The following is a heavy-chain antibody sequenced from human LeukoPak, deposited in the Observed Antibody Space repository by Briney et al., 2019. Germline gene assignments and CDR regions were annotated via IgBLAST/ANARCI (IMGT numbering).Heavy chain of an antibody. CDR3: AKGLGVWRIPYSSSWYYFDY. CDR1: GFTFSSYA. J-gene: IGHJ4*02. CDR2: ISGSGGST. V-gene: IGHV3-23*01. Sequence: GGSLRLSCAASGFTFSSYAMSWVRQAPGKGLEWVSAISGSGGSTYYADSVKGRFTISRDNSKNTLYLQMNSLRAEDTAVYYCAKGLGVWRIPYSSSWYYFDYWGQGTLVTVSS. D-gene: IGHD6-13*01.